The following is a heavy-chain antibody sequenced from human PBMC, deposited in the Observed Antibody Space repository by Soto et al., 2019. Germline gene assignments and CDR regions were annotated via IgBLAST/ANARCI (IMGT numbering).Heavy chain of an antibody. CDR3: ARESYSSGWYLGGSLDY. Sequence: PSETLSLTCYVSGGSVSSFCWTWIRQSPGKGLESIAYVCSSGSTNYNPSLKSRVTISVDTSKNQFSLKLSSVTAADTAVYYCARESYSSGWYLGGSLDYWGQGTLVTVSS. CDR1: GGSVSSFC. V-gene: IGHV4-59*02. D-gene: IGHD6-19*01. CDR2: VCSSGST. J-gene: IGHJ4*02.